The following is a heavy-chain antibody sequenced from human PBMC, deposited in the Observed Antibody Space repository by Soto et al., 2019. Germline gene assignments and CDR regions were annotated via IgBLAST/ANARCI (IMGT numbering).Heavy chain of an antibody. D-gene: IGHD2-15*01. CDR2: MNPNSGNT. Sequence: ASVKVSCKASGYTFTSYDINWVRQATGQGLEWMGWMNPNSGNTGYAQKFQGRVTMTRNTSISTAYMELSSLRSEDTAVYYCARGAPSFVGVVAATPPQPPNNGFAPGAPETLV. CDR3: ARGAPSFVGVVAATPPQPPNNGFAP. CDR1: GYTFTSYD. V-gene: IGHV1-8*01. J-gene: IGHJ5*02.